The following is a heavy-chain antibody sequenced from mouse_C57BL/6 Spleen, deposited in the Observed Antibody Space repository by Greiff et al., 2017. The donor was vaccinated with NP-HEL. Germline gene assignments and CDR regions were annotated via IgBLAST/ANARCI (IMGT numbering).Heavy chain of an antibody. CDR2: ISDGGSYT. CDR1: GFTFSSYA. J-gene: IGHJ2*01. D-gene: IGHD1-1*01. V-gene: IGHV5-4*01. CDR3: AREILGYYYGSSYEPYFDY. Sequence: DVKLVESGGGLVKPGGSLKLSCAASGFTFSSYAMSWVRQTPEKRLEWVATISDGGSYTYYPDNVKGRFTISRDNAKNNLYLQMSHLKSEDTAMYYCAREILGYYYGSSYEPYFDYWGQGTTLTVSS.